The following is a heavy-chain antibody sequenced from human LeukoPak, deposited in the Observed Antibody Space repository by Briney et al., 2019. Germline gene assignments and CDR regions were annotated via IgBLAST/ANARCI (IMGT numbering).Heavy chain of an antibody. D-gene: IGHD1-1*01. CDR3: ARHPALERVDY. CDR2: VRYSGT. J-gene: IGHJ4*02. V-gene: IGHV4-59*08. CDR1: GGSISYYY. Sequence: PSETLSLTCTVSGGSISYYYWSWIRHPPGQGLEWIGYVRYSGTNYNPSLKSRVTISVDTSKNQFSLKLSSLTATDTAVYYCARHPALERVDYWGLGTLVTVS.